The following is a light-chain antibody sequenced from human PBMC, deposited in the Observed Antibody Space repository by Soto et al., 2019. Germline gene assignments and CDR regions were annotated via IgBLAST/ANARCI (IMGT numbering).Light chain of an antibody. CDR1: NIETKG. CDR3: QVWHSGRDHLYV. J-gene: IGLJ1*01. V-gene: IGLV3-21*02. CDR2: DDS. Sequence: SYELTQPPSVSVAPGQTAVITCGGDNIETKGVHWYQQKPGQAPVLVVYDDSDRPSAIPERFSGSNSGNTATLTISGVEAGDEADYYCQVWHSGRDHLYVFGTGTKVTVL.